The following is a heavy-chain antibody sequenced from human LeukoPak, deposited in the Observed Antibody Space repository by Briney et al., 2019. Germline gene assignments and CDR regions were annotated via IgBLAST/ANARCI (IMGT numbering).Heavy chain of an antibody. V-gene: IGHV1-18*01. Sequence: GASVKVSCKASGYTFTTYGINWVRQAPGQGLEWMGWISAYSGHTNYVQKFQGRVTMTTDTSTTTAYLEMRSLRSDDTAVYYCARDYDDSSRCFGYWAQGTLVTVSS. CDR3: ARDYDDSSRCFGY. CDR2: ISAYSGHT. D-gene: IGHD3-9*01. J-gene: IGHJ4*02. CDR1: GYTFTTYG.